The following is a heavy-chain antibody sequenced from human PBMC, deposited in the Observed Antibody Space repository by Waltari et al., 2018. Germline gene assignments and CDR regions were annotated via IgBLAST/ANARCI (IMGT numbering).Heavy chain of an antibody. Sequence: QVQLVQSGAEVKKPGASVKVSCKASGYTFTSYAMHWVRQAPGPRLEWMGWINAGKGNPKYSQKVQGRVTITRDTSGSTAYMELSSLRSEDTAVYYWARGETLKWLPARDDAFDIWGQGTMVTVSS. J-gene: IGHJ3*02. CDR3: ARGETLKWLPARDDAFDI. D-gene: IGHD3-22*01. CDR2: INAGKGNP. CDR1: GYTFTSYA. V-gene: IGHV1-3*01.